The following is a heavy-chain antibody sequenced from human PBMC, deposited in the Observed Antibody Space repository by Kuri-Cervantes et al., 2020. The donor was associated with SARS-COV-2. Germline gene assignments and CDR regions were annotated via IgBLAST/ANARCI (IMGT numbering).Heavy chain of an antibody. Sequence: ASVKVSCKASGYTFTSYGISWVRQAPGKGLEWMGWSSAYIGNTNYAQKVQGRVTMTTDTSTSTAYMELRSLRSDDTAVYYCARSVYGSSWYNYYCYGMDVWGQGTMVTVSS. CDR2: SSAYIGNT. CDR3: ARSVYGSSWYNYYCYGMDV. D-gene: IGHD6-13*01. V-gene: IGHV1-18*01. J-gene: IGHJ6*02. CDR1: GYTFTSYG.